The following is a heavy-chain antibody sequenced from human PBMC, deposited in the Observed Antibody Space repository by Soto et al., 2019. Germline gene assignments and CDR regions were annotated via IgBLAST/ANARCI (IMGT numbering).Heavy chain of an antibody. V-gene: IGHV4-34*01. J-gene: IGHJ4*02. CDR3: ARDNYCLIDY. CDR2: INHSGSS. D-gene: IGHD3-10*01. Sequence: QVQLQQWGAGLLKPSETLSLTCAVNGGSFSGYYWSWIRQPPGKGLEWIGEINHSGSSNYNPSLKSGVTISVDTSKNQFSLKLSSVTAAATAVYYCARDNYCLIDYWGQGTLVTVSS. CDR1: GGSFSGYY.